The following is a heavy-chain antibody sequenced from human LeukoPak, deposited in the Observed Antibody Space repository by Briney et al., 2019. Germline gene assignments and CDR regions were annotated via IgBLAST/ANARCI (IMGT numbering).Heavy chain of an antibody. CDR2: INPNSGGT. D-gene: IGHD3-22*01. CDR1: GYTFTGYY. J-gene: IGHJ6*03. CDR3: ARGVVVRRYYYYYMDV. V-gene: IGHV1-2*02. Sequence: ASVKVSCKASGYTFTGYYIHWVRQAPGQGLEWMGWINPNSGGTNSAQKFQGRVTMTRDTSISTAYMELSSLRSEDTAVYYCARGVVVRRYYYYYMDVWGKGTTVTVSS.